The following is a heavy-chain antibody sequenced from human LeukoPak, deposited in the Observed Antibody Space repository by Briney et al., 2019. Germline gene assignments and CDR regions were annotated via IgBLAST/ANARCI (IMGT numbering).Heavy chain of an antibody. Sequence: GGSLRLSCAASGFSFRAYWMTWVRQAPGTGLEWVANINPAGSETYYVDPVKGRFSISRDNAKNLVYLQMNSLRAEDTAVYHCARFGYVAAVDVWGQGTPVTVSS. V-gene: IGHV3-7*01. J-gene: IGHJ4*02. CDR1: GFSFRAYW. D-gene: IGHD2-15*01. CDR2: INPAGSET. CDR3: ARFGYVAAVDV.